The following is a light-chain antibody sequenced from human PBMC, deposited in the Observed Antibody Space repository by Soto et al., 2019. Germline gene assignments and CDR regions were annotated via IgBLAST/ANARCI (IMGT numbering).Light chain of an antibody. Sequence: QSALTQPASVSGSPGQSITISCTGTSSDVGGYNYVSWYQQHPGKAPKLMIYDVSNRPSGFSNRFSGSKSGNTASLTISGLQAEDEADYSCSSYTSSSLYVFGTGTKVTVL. CDR3: SSYTSSSLYV. CDR1: SSDVGGYNY. CDR2: DVS. J-gene: IGLJ1*01. V-gene: IGLV2-14*01.